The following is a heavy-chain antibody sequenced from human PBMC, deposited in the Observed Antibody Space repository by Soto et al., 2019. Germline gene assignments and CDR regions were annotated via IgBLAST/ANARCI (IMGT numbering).Heavy chain of an antibody. J-gene: IGHJ4*02. D-gene: IGHD3-16*02. CDR3: ARGLHIWGRYRYMAPLGY. Sequence: SDTLSLTCTVSGGSISSYYWSWIRQPPGKGLEWIGYIYYSGSTNYNPSLKSRVTISVDTSKNQFSLKLSSVTAADTAVYYCARGLHIWGRYRYMAPLGYWGQGTLVTVSS. V-gene: IGHV4-59*01. CDR1: GGSISSYY. CDR2: IYYSGST.